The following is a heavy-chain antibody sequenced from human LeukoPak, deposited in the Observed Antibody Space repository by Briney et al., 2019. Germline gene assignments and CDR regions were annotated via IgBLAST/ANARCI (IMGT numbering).Heavy chain of an antibody. CDR3: ARARLFNDY. D-gene: IGHD2-21*01. J-gene: IGHJ4*02. Sequence: SETLSLTCAVYGGSFSGYYWSWIRQPPGKGLEWIGEINHSGSTNYNPSLKSRVTISVGTSKNQFSLKLSSVTAADTAVYYCARARLFNDYWGQGTLVTVSS. V-gene: IGHV4-34*01. CDR2: INHSGST. CDR1: GGSFSGYY.